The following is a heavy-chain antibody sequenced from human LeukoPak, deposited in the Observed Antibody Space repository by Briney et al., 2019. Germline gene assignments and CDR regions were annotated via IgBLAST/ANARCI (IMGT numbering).Heavy chain of an antibody. CDR3: ARLVSVDSVLRYFDWLSSRGWFDP. CDR1: GYTFTSYG. V-gene: IGHV1-18*01. D-gene: IGHD3-9*01. Sequence: ASVKVSCKASGYTFTSYGISWVRQAPGQGLEWMGWISAYNGNTNYAQKLQGRVTMTTDTSTSTAYMELRSLRSDDTAVYYCARLVSVDSVLRYFDWLSSRGWFDPWGQGTLVTVSS. J-gene: IGHJ5*02. CDR2: ISAYNGNT.